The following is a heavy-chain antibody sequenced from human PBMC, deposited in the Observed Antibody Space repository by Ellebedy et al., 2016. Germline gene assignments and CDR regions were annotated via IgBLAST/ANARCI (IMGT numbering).Heavy chain of an antibody. Sequence: GGSLRLSCAASGFTFSSYAMSWVRQAPGKGLEWVSGVSSSGGSTYYTDSVKGRFTISRDNSKNTLYLQMNSLRAEDTAVYYCARPLTMVRGGYYYYGMDVWGQGTTVTVSS. CDR1: GFTFSSYA. V-gene: IGHV3-23*01. J-gene: IGHJ6*02. CDR3: ARPLTMVRGGYYYYGMDV. CDR2: VSSSGGST. D-gene: IGHD3-10*01.